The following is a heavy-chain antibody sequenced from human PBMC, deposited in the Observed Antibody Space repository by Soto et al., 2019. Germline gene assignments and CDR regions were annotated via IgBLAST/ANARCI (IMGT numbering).Heavy chain of an antibody. CDR1: GYSFTSYW. V-gene: IGHV5-51*03. D-gene: IGHD3-22*01. Sequence: EVQLVQSGAEVKKPGESLKISCKGSGYSFTSYWIGWVRQMPGKGLEWMGIIYPGDSDTRYSPSFQGQVTISADKSSSTAYLQWSSLKASDTAMYYCARLFSPKWLLNYYFEYWSQGNLVTDSS. CDR2: IYPGDSDT. CDR3: ARLFSPKWLLNYYFEY. J-gene: IGHJ4*02.